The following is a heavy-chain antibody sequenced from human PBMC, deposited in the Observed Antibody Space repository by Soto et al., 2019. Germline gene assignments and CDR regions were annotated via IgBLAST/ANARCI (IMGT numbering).Heavy chain of an antibody. D-gene: IGHD3-16*02. CDR2: IYYSGNT. CDR3: ARELYDYVWGSYRYYALDI. J-gene: IGHJ3*02. CDR1: GGSVSSGSYY. Sequence: SETLSLTCTVSGGSVSSGSYYWSWIPQPPGEGLEWIGYIYYSGNTNYNPSLKSRVTISVATSKNQFSLKSSSVTAADTAVYYCARELYDYVWGSYRYYALDIWGQGTMVTVSS. V-gene: IGHV4-61*01.